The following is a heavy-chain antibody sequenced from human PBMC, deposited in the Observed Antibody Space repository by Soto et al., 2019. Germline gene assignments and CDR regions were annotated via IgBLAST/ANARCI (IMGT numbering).Heavy chain of an antibody. CDR3: AREGRQEYNWFDP. V-gene: IGHV4-34*01. J-gene: IGHJ5*02. CDR1: GGSFSGYY. CDR2: INHSGST. Sequence: SETLSLTCAVYGGSFSGYYWSWIRQPPGKVLEWIGEINHSGSTYYNPSLKSRVTISVDTSKNQFSLKLSSVTAADTAVYYCAREGRQEYNWFDPWGQGTLVTVSS.